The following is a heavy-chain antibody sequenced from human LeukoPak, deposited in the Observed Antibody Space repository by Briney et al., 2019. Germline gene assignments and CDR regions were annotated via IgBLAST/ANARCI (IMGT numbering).Heavy chain of an antibody. Sequence: PGGSLRLSCAASGFTFSSHGMHWVRQAPGKGLEWVAVIWYDGSNKYYADSVKSRFTISRDNSKNTLYLQMNSLRAEDTAVYYCAKGSNYYDSSGYYHWGQGTLVTVSS. CDR1: GFTFSSHG. CDR2: IWYDGSNK. CDR3: AKGSNYYDSSGYYH. D-gene: IGHD3-22*01. V-gene: IGHV3-33*06. J-gene: IGHJ5*02.